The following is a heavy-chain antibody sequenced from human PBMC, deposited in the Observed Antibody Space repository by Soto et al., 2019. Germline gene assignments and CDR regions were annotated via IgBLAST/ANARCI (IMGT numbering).Heavy chain of an antibody. CDR3: ANSYLKYYYAMDV. Sequence: PSETLSLTCAVYGGSFSGYYWSWIRQPPGKGLEWIGEINHSGSTSCNPSLNRVTISLDTSKNQFSLNLSSVTAADTAVYYCANSYLKYYYAMDVWGQGTTVTVSS. CDR2: INHSGST. CDR1: GGSFSGYY. J-gene: IGHJ6*02. D-gene: IGHD3-10*01. V-gene: IGHV4-34*01.